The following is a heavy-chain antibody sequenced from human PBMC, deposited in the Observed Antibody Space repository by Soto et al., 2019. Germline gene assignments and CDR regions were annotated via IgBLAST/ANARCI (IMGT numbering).Heavy chain of an antibody. CDR2: IILIFGTA. J-gene: IGHJ5*02. V-gene: IGHV1-69*01. CDR1: GGTFSSYA. CDR3: ARDFHSVPAATYNWFDP. Sequence: QVQLVQSGAEVKKPGSSVKVSCKASGGTFSSYAISWVRQAPGQGLEWMGGIILIFGTANYAQKLRGRVTITADESTSTAYRELSSLRSEDTAVYYCARDFHSVPAATYNWFDPWGQGTLVTVSS. D-gene: IGHD2-2*01.